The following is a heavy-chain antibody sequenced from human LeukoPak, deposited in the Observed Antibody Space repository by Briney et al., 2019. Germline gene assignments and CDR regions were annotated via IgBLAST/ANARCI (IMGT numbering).Heavy chain of an antibody. CDR3: ARASMATINYYYFYMDA. V-gene: IGHV3-30*04. D-gene: IGHD5-24*01. J-gene: IGHJ6*03. CDR1: GFRLIKYA. CDR2: ISFDGKKE. Sequence: GSLRLSCEASGFRLIKYAMHWVRQAPGRGLEWVAVISFDGKKEFYADSVKGRFTISRDNSKNALFLQMNSLQTDDTAIYYCARASMATINYYYFYMDAWGKGTTVTVSS.